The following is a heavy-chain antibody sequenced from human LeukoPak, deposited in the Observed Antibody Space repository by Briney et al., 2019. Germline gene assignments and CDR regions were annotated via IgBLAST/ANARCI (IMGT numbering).Heavy chain of an antibody. D-gene: IGHD3-3*01. CDR1: GYTFTSYD. CDR3: ARDSLGYDFWSGLNWFDP. CDR2: MNPNSGNT. J-gene: IGHJ5*02. Sequence: ASVKVSCKASGYTFTSYDINWVRQATGQGLEWMGWMNPNSGNTGYAQKFQGRVTMTRDTSISTAYMELSSVTAADTAVYYCARDSLGYDFWSGLNWFDPWGQGTLVTVSS. V-gene: IGHV1-8*01.